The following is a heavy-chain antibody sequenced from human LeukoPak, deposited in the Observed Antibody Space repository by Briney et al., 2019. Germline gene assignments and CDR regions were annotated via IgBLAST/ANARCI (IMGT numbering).Heavy chain of an antibody. CDR1: GFTFSSNY. D-gene: IGHD1-20*01. Sequence: PGGSLRLSCAASGFTFSSNYMRWVRQAPGKGLEWVSVISSSGSTYYADSVKGPLTISRDNSKNTLYLQMNSLRAEDTAVYYCATPLTGTTSEPRYYFDYWGQGTLVTVSS. CDR3: ATPLTGTTSEPRYYFDY. V-gene: IGHV3-53*01. CDR2: ISSSGST. J-gene: IGHJ4*02.